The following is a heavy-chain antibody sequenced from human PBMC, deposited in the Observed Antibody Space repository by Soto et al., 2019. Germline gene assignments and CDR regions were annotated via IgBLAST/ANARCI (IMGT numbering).Heavy chain of an antibody. CDR2: IIPISDTT. Sequence: QVQLVQSGAEMKKPGSSVKVSCKASGGTFSSYAISWVRQAPGQGLEWMGGIIPISDTTNYAQKFQGRVTITADEDTSTAYMELSSLRSEYTAVYYCSRAQGSSTSLEIYYYYYYGMDVWGHGTTVTVSS. J-gene: IGHJ6*02. V-gene: IGHV1-69*01. CDR3: SRAQGSSTSLEIYYYYYYGMDV. CDR1: GGTFSSYA. D-gene: IGHD2-2*01.